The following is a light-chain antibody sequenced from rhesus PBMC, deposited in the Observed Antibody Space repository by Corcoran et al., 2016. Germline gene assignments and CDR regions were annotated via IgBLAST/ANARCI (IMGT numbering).Light chain of an antibody. CDR1: ENVNNY. Sequence: DIQMTQSPSSLSASVGDRVTITCRASENVNNYLHWYQQQTGKPPKLLIYKASTLQSGVPSRFSGSGSRTDFTLTISSLPPEDFATYYFQHSYGTPLTFGGGTKVELK. V-gene: IGKV1-74*01. CDR3: QHSYGTPLT. J-gene: IGKJ4*01. CDR2: KAS.